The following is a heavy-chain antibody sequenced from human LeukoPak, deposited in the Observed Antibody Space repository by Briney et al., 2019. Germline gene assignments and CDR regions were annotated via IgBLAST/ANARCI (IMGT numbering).Heavy chain of an antibody. J-gene: IGHJ4*02. D-gene: IGHD5-12*01. CDR1: GYTFTSYD. CDR3: AGGNSGYDLYYFDY. V-gene: IGHV1-8*01. CDR2: MNPNSGNT. Sequence: ASVKVSCKASGYTFTSYDINWVRQATGQGLERMGWMNPNSGNTGYAQKFQGRVTMTRNTSISTAYMELSSLRSEDTAVYYCAGGNSGYDLYYFDYWGQGTLVTVSS.